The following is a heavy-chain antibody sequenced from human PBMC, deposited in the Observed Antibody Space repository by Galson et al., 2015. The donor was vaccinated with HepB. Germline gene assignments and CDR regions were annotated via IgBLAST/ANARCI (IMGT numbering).Heavy chain of an antibody. CDR3: AKDGGSQWYFDY. Sequence: SLRLSCAASGFTFSSYGMHWVRQAPGKGLEWVAVISYDGSNKYYADSVKGRFTISRDDSKNTLYLQMNSLRAEDTAVYYCAKDGGSQWYFDYWGQGTLVTVSS. V-gene: IGHV3-30*18. CDR2: ISYDGSNK. J-gene: IGHJ4*02. CDR1: GFTFSSYG. D-gene: IGHD2-15*01.